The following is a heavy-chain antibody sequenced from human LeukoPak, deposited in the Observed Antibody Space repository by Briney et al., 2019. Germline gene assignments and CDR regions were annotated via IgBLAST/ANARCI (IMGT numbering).Heavy chain of an antibody. CDR2: IYTSGCT. Sequence: SETLSLPCSVSVGSISRYYWSWIRQPAGKGLEWIGRIYTSGCTNYNPSLKSRVTMSVDTSKNQFSLKLSSVTAADTAVYYCARDRGVRGGSYGTWFDPWGQGTLVTVSS. CDR1: VGSISRYY. J-gene: IGHJ5*02. CDR3: ARDRGVRGGSYGTWFDP. D-gene: IGHD1-26*01. V-gene: IGHV4-4*07.